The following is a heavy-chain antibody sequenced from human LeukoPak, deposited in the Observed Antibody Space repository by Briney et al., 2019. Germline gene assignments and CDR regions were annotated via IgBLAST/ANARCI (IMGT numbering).Heavy chain of an antibody. Sequence: GGSLRLSCTVSGFTFDDYAMHWVRHTPGKGLEWVAGITWNRDNIGYGDSVKGRFTISRDNVKNVLYLQMNSLRAEDTAVYFCARGVGLAAAWDLDYWGQGTLVTVSS. CDR3: ARGVGLAAAWDLDY. D-gene: IGHD6-13*01. CDR1: GFTFDDYA. CDR2: ITWNRDNI. J-gene: IGHJ4*02. V-gene: IGHV3-9*01.